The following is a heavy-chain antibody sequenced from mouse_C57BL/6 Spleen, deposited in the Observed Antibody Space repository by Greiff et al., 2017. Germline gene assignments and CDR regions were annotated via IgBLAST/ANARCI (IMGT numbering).Heavy chain of an antibody. Sequence: QVQLQQSGPELVKPGASVKLSCKASGYTFTSYDINWVKQRPGQGLEWIGWIYPRDGSTKYNEKFKGKATLTVDTSSSTAYMELHSLTSEDSAVYFCAREDSNYGVAYWGQGTLVTVSA. J-gene: IGHJ3*01. CDR1: GYTFTSYD. D-gene: IGHD2-5*01. CDR2: IYPRDGST. CDR3: AREDSNYGVAY. V-gene: IGHV1-85*01.